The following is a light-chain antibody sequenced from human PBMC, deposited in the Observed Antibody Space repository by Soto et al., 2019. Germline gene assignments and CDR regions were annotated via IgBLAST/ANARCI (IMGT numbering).Light chain of an antibody. CDR3: QQYNNWPPLT. J-gene: IGKJ4*01. CDR2: GAS. CDR1: QSVTAN. V-gene: IGKV3-15*01. Sequence: EIVMTQSPATLSVSPGERATLSCRASQSVTANLAGYQQKPAQAPRLLIYGASSRATGIPARFSGSGSGTEFTLTISSLQSEDFAVCYCQQYNNWPPLTFGGGTKVEI.